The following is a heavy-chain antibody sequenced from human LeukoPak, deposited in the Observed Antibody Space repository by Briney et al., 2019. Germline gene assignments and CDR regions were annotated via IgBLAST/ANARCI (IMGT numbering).Heavy chain of an antibody. J-gene: IGHJ4*02. CDR2: IIPILGMA. V-gene: IGHV1-69*04. CDR1: GGTFSSYA. D-gene: IGHD6-13*01. Sequence: SVKVSCKASGGTFSSYAISWVRQAPGQGLEWMGRIIPILGMANYAQKFQGRVTITADKSTSTAYMELSSLRSEDTAVYYCARDQLRGYSSSWYYFDYWGQGTLVTVSS. CDR3: ARDQLRGYSSSWYYFDY.